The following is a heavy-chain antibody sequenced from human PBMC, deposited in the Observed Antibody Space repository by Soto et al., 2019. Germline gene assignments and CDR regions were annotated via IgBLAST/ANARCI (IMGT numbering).Heavy chain of an antibody. CDR3: ARDPGSGWEYLQH. CDR2: ISSGSSYI. D-gene: IGHD6-19*01. CDR1: GFTFSNYG. J-gene: IGHJ1*01. V-gene: IGHV3-21*02. Sequence: EVQLVESGGGLVNPGGSLRISCAASGFTFSNYGMNWVRQAPGKGLEWVSSISSGSSYIFYADSVKGRFTISRDNAENSLYLQMNSLTAEDSAVYYCARDPGSGWEYLQHWGQGTLVTVSS.